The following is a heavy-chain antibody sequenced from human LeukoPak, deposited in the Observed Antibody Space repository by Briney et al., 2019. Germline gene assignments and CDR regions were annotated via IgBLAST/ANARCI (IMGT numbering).Heavy chain of an antibody. CDR1: GGSFSGYY. D-gene: IGHD3-22*01. V-gene: IGHV4-34*01. CDR2: INHSGST. CDR3: ARIGRGSGYYSFAEYFQH. Sequence: PSETLSLTCAVYGGSFSGYYWSWIRQPPGKGLEWIGEINHSGSTNYNPSLKSRVTISVDTSKNQFSLKLSSVTAADTAVYYCARIGRGSGYYSFAEYFQHWGQGTLVTVSS. J-gene: IGHJ1*01.